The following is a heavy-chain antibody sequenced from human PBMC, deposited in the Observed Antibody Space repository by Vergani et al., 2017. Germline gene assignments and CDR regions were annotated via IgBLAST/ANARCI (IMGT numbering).Heavy chain of an antibody. Sequence: EVQLVESGGGLVQPGGSLRLSCAASGFTFSRYSMNWVRQAPGKGLEWVSFISTSSLTIYYADSVKGRFTISRDNAKNPLYLQMNSLRAEDTAVYYCAREDYGKTYYYYYMDVWGKGTTVTVSS. CDR3: AREDYGKTYYYYYMDV. CDR1: GFTFSRYS. V-gene: IGHV3-48*01. CDR2: ISTSSLTI. J-gene: IGHJ6*03. D-gene: IGHD4-17*01.